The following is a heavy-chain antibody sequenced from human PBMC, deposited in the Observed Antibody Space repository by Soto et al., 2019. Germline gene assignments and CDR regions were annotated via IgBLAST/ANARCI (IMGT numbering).Heavy chain of an antibody. CDR3: AKDSGGYYDSSGYYYYYYGMDV. V-gene: IGHV3-30*18. CDR2: ISYDGSNK. CDR1: GFTFSSYG. J-gene: IGHJ6*02. D-gene: IGHD3-22*01. Sequence: GVSLRLSCSASGFTFSSYGMHWVRQAPGKGLEWVAVISYDGSNKYYADSVKGRFTISRDNSKNTLYLQMNSLRAEDTAVYYCAKDSGGYYDSSGYYYYYYGMDVWGQGTTVTVSS.